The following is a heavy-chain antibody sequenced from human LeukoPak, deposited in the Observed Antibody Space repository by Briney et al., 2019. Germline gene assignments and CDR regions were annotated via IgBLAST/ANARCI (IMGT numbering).Heavy chain of an antibody. CDR3: AKVWATRYFDY. J-gene: IGHJ4*02. D-gene: IGHD5-12*01. Sequence: GASVKVSCKASGYTFSNYAMSWVRQAPGKGLEWVLAISGSGGSTYYADSVKGRFTISRDNSKNTLYLQMNSLRPEDTAVYYCAKVWATRYFDYWGQGTLVTVSS. V-gene: IGHV3-23*01. CDR1: GYTFSNYA. CDR2: ISGSGGST.